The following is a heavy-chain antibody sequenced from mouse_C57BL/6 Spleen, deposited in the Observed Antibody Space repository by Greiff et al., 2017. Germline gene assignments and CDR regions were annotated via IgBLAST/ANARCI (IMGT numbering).Heavy chain of an antibody. CDR1: GFSFNTYA. J-gene: IGHJ4*01. V-gene: IGHV10-1*01. Sequence: DVMLVESGGGLVQPKGSLKLSCAASGFSFNTYAMNWVRQAPGKGLEWVARIRSKSNNYATYYADSVKDRFTISRDDSESMLYLQMNNLKTEDTAMYYCVRLDEDYAMDYWGQGTSVTVSS. CDR2: IRSKSNNYAT. CDR3: VRLDEDYAMDY.